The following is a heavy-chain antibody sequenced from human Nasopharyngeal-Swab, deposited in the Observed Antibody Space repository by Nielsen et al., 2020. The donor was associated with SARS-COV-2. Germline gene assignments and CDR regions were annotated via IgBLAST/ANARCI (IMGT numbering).Heavy chain of an antibody. V-gene: IGHV3-7*01. J-gene: IGHJ6*02. CDR3: ARDMAAPHYDFWSGLPKGGMDV. D-gene: IGHD3-3*01. Sequence: VRQAPGKGLEWVANIKQDGSEKYYVDSVKGRFTISRDNAKNSLYLQMNSLRAEDTAVYYCARDMAAPHYDFWSGLPKGGMDVWGQGTTVTVSS. CDR2: IKQDGSEK.